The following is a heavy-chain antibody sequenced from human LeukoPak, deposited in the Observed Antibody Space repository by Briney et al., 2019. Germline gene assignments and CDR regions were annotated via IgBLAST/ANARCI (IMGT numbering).Heavy chain of an antibody. V-gene: IGHV3-7*03. D-gene: IGHD6-19*01. Sequence: GGSLRLSCAASGFTFSSYWMSWVRQAPGKGLEWVANIKQDGSEKHYVDSVKGRFTISRDNAKNSLYLQMSSLRAEDTALYYCARDGQRGWRDFDYWGQGTLVTVSS. J-gene: IGHJ4*02. CDR3: ARDGQRGWRDFDY. CDR2: IKQDGSEK. CDR1: GFTFSSYW.